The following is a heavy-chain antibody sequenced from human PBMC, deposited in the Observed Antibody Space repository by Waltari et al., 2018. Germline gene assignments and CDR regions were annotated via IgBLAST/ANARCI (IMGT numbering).Heavy chain of an antibody. V-gene: IGHV4-4*07. CDR1: GGSISSYY. CDR3: AREQGYGSGSYYNWFDP. J-gene: IGHJ5*02. CDR2: IYTSVRT. Sequence: QVQLQESGPGLVKPSETLSLTCTVSGGSISSYYWSWIRQPAGKGLEWIGRIYTSVRTNYNPSLKSRVTMSVDTSKNQFSLKLSSVTAADTAVYYCAREQGYGSGSYYNWFDPWGQGTLVTVSS. D-gene: IGHD3-10*01.